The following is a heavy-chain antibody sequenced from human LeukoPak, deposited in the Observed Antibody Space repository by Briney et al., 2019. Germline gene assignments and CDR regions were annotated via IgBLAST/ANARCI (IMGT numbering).Heavy chain of an antibody. CDR3: ARTGYCSSTSCYWDYYYYMDV. Sequence: PGGSLRLSCAASGFTFSSYSMNWVRQAPGKGLEWVSYISSSSSTIYYADSVKGRFTISRDNDKNSLYLQMNSRRAEDTAVYYCARTGYCSSTSCYWDYYYYMDVWGKGTTVTVSS. V-gene: IGHV3-48*04. D-gene: IGHD2-2*01. CDR1: GFTFSSYS. CDR2: ISSSSSTI. J-gene: IGHJ6*03.